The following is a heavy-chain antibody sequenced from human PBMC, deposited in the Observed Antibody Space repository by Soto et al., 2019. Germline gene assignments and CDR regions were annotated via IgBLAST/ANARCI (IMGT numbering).Heavy chain of an antibody. CDR2: ISVSGGST. Sequence: GGSLRLSCAASGFTFSNYAMSWVRQAPGKGLEWVSTISVSGGSTYYAVAVKGRFTISRDNSKNTLYPQMNRLRAEDTAVYYCAKGRYQLLFQDWFDPWGQGTLVTVSS. J-gene: IGHJ5*02. CDR3: AKGRYQLLFQDWFDP. V-gene: IGHV3-23*01. CDR1: GFTFSNYA. D-gene: IGHD2-2*01.